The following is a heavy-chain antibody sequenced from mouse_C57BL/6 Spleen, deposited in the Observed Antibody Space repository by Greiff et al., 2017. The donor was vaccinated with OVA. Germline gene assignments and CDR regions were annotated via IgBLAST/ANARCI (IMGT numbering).Heavy chain of an antibody. CDR3: ARSWAISNYVDFDY. CDR2: INPGSGGT. Sequence: QVQLQQSGAELVRPGTSVKVSCKASGYAFTNYLIEWVKQRPGQGLEWIGVINPGSGGTNYNEKFKGKATLTADKSSSTAYMQLSSLTSEDSAVYFCARSWAISNYVDFDYWGQGTTLTVSS. CDR1: GYAFTNYL. V-gene: IGHV1-54*01. D-gene: IGHD2-5*01. J-gene: IGHJ2*01.